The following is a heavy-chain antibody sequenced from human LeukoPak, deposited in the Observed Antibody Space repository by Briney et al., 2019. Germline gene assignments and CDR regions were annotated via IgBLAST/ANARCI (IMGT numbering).Heavy chain of an antibody. V-gene: IGHV3-48*02. CDR2: ISSSSSTI. CDR1: GFTFSTYT. D-gene: IGHD2-15*01. Sequence: GGSLRLSCAAPGFTFSTYTMNWVRQAPGKGLEWVSYISSSSSTIYYADSVKGRFTISRDNAKNSLYLQMNSLRDEDTAVYYCARDFLGDCSGGSCYPDYFDYWGQGTLVTVSS. CDR3: ARDFLGDCSGGSCYPDYFDY. J-gene: IGHJ4*02.